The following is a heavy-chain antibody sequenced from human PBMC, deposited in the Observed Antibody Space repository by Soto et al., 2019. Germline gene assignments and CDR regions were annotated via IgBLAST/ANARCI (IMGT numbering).Heavy chain of an antibody. CDR3: GRLAARRIDY. CDR1: GGTFSSYG. J-gene: IGHJ4*02. CDR2: ITPRFGIA. V-gene: IGHV1-69*01. Sequence: QVQLVQSGPEVKKPGSTVTVSCTAPGGTFSSYGISWVRQAPGQGLEWMGGITPRFGIADYAQKFQGRVTITADESTNTANMELSSLRSGDTAVYFWGRLAARRIDYWGQGTLVTVSS. D-gene: IGHD6-25*01.